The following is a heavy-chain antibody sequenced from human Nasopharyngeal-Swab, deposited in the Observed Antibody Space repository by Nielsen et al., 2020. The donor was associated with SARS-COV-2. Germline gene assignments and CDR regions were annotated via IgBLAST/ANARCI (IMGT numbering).Heavy chain of an antibody. J-gene: IGHJ4*02. CDR2: ISAYNGNT. D-gene: IGHD3-3*01. V-gene: IGHV1-18*01. CDR1: GYTFTSYG. Sequence: ASVKVSCKASGYTFTSYGISWVRQAPGQGLEWMGWISAYNGNTNYAQKLQGRVTMTTDTSTSTAYMELRSLRSDDTAVYYCARASYDFWNHDDDYWGQGTLVTVSS. CDR3: ARASYDFWNHDDDY.